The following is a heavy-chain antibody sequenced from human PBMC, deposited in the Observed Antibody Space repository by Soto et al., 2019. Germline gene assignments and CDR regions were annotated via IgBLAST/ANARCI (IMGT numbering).Heavy chain of an antibody. D-gene: IGHD4-17*01. CDR2: IYHSGST. CDR3: ARGERFYGDYRIDS. V-gene: IGHV4-30-2*01. Sequence: PSETLSLTCAVSGGSISSGGYSWSWIRQPPGKGLEWIGYIYHSGSTYYNPSLKSRVTISVDRSKNQFSLNLSSVTAADTAVYYCARGERFYGDYRIDSWGQGTLVTVSS. CDR1: GGSISSGGYS. J-gene: IGHJ4*02.